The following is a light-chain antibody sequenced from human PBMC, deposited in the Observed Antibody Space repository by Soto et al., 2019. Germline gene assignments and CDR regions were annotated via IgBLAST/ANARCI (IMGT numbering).Light chain of an antibody. CDR1: YSNIGINT. CDR3: VTWDDSLNGVV. V-gene: IGLV1-44*01. J-gene: IGLJ2*01. Sequence: QSVLTQPPSASGTPGQGVTISCSGGYSNIGINTVNWYHQVPGTAPKLLIFNNNQRPSGVPDRFSGSTSGTSASLAISGLQSEDEADYYCVTWDDSLNGVVFGGGTKLTVL. CDR2: NNN.